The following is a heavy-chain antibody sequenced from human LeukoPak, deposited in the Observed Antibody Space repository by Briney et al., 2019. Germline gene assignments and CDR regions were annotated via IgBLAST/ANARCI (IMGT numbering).Heavy chain of an antibody. V-gene: IGHV1-46*01. J-gene: IGHJ3*02. CDR1: GYTFTNYY. Sequence: ASVKVSCKASGYTFTNYYIHWVRQAPGQGLEWMAIIYPSGSSTSYAQKFQGRVTMTRDTSTSTVYMELSSLRLEDTAVYYCAGGTTNTKGAFDMWGQGTMVTVSS. CDR3: AGGTTNTKGAFDM. D-gene: IGHD2-8*01. CDR2: IYPSGSST.